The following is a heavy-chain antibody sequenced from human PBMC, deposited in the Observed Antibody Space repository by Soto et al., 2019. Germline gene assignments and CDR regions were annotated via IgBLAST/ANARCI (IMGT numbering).Heavy chain of an antibody. CDR2: TNSDGTDS. CDR1: GLDFKDYA. CDR3: AKSLYYYDSSPLDH. J-gene: IGHJ4*02. Sequence: GSLRLSGAAAGLDFKDYAMHWVRQVSGKGLEWASLTNSDGTDSYYVDSVKGRFTISRDNAKTTLYLQMDRLRPEDTALYFCAKSLYYYDSSPLDHWGQGTLVTVSS. D-gene: IGHD3-22*01. V-gene: IGHV3-43D*04.